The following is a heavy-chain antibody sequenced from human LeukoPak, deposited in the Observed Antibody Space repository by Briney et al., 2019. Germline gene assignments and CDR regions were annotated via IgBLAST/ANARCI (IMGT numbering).Heavy chain of an antibody. V-gene: IGHV4-39*07. CDR3: ASYSGIYSAFEI. Sequence: PSETLSLTCTVSGGSISSSSYYWGWIRQPPGKGLEWIGSIYYSGSSYYNPSLKSRVVISVDTSKNHFSLTLNAVTAADTAVYHCASYSGIYSAFEIWSQGTLVTVSS. D-gene: IGHD1-26*01. CDR2: IYYSGSS. J-gene: IGHJ3*02. CDR1: GGSISSSSYY.